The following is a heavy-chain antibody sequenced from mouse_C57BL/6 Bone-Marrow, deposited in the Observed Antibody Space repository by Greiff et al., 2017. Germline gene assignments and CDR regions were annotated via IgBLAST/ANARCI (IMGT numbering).Heavy chain of an antibody. D-gene: IGHD3-1*01. CDR3: ARRASGYGGYFDV. Sequence: QVTLKESGPGILQSSQTLSLTCSFSGFSLSTSGMGVSWIRQPSGKGLEWLAHIYWDDDKRYNPSLKSRLTISKDTSRNQLFLKITSVDTADTATYYCARRASGYGGYFDVWGTGTTVTVSS. V-gene: IGHV8-12*01. J-gene: IGHJ1*03. CDR1: GFSLSTSGMG. CDR2: IYWDDDK.